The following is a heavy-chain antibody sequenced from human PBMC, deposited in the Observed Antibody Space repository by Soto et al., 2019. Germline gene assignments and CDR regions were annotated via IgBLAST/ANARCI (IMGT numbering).Heavy chain of an antibody. D-gene: IGHD5-12*01. CDR2: VNQDASEK. J-gene: IGHJ5*02. V-gene: IGHV3-7*03. CDR3: ARLWWLARTIHSFGP. Sequence: GGSLRLSCTASGFTFSSYCISWVRQAPATGLERVANVNQDASEKYYVDSAKARFTISRDNAKNSLYLQMKSLRAEDTAVYYCARLWWLARTIHSFGPWGQGTLVTVSS. CDR1: GFTFSSYC.